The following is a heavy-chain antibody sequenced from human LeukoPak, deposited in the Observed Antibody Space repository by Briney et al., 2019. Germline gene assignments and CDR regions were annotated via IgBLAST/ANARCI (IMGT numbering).Heavy chain of an antibody. CDR3: ARVSRFLEWLSPVPYYYYGMDV. CDR1: GYTFTGYY. J-gene: IGHJ6*02. V-gene: IGHV3-13*01. Sequence: ASVKVSCKASGYTFTGYYMHWVRQATGKGLEWVSAIGTAGDTYYPGSVKGRFTISRENAKNSLYLQMNSLRAGDTAVYYCARVSRFLEWLSPVPYYYYGMDVWGQGTTVTVSS. CDR2: IGTAGDT. D-gene: IGHD3-3*01.